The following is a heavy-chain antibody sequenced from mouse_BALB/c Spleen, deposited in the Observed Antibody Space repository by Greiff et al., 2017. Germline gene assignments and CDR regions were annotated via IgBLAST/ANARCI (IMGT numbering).Heavy chain of an antibody. V-gene: IGHV2-6-5*01. Sequence: VQLQESGPGLVAPSQSLSITCTVSGFSLTDYGVSWIRQPPGKGLEWLGVIWGGGSTYYNSALKSRLSISKDNSKSQVFLKMNSLQTDDTAMYYCAKINYCSSYAMDYWGQGTSVTVSS. D-gene: IGHD1-1*01. CDR3: AKINYCSSYAMDY. J-gene: IGHJ4*01. CDR2: IWGGGST. CDR1: GFSLTDYG.